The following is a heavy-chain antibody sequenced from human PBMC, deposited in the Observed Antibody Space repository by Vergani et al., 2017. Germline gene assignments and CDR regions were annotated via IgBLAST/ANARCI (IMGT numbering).Heavy chain of an antibody. CDR2: INPNSGDT. J-gene: IGHJ4*02. D-gene: IGHD3-16*01. CDR1: GYTFTGHY. CDR3: ARDCTDSTGPGGVDY. V-gene: IGHV1-2*02. Sequence: QVQLVQSGAEVKKPGASVNVSCKASGYTFTGHYMHWVRQAPGQGLEWMGWINPNSGDTNYAQKFQGRVTMTRDTSISTAYMELSRLRSDDTAVYYCARDCTDSTGPGGVDYWGQGTLVTVSS.